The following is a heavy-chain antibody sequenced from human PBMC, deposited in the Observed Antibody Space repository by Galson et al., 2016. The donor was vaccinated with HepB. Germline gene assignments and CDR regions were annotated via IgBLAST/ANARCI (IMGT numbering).Heavy chain of an antibody. Sequence: SLRLSCAASGFTFSNYGMHWVRQAPGKGLEWVAVIWHDGTNRYYSDSVKGRFTISRDNSDNTLYLQMNSLRVDDTAMYYCARVFRPETLDLWGQGTLVTVSS. V-gene: IGHV3-33*08. CDR2: IWHDGTNR. CDR1: GFTFSNYG. D-gene: IGHD4-23*01. J-gene: IGHJ5*02. CDR3: ARVFRPETLDL.